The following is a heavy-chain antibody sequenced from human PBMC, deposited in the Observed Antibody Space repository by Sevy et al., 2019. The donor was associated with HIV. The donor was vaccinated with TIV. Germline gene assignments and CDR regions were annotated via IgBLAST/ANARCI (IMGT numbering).Heavy chain of an antibody. CDR3: AKDGRRCGGDCYPSGFDY. CDR2: ISGSGGST. CDR1: GFTFSSYA. V-gene: IGHV3-23*01. Sequence: GGSLRLSCAASGFTFSSYAMSWVRQAPGKGLEWVSAISGSGGSTYYADSVKGRFTISRDNSKNTLYLQMNSLRAEDTAVYYCAKDGRRCGGDCYPSGFDYWGQGTLVTVSS. J-gene: IGHJ4*02. D-gene: IGHD2-21*02.